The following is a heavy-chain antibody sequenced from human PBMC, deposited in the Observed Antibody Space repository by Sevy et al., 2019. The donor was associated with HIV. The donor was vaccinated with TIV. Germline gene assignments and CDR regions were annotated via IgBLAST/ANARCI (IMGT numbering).Heavy chain of an antibody. CDR2: INPNSGDT. V-gene: IGHV1-2*02. J-gene: IGHJ4*02. CDR3: SRDLRLRGYSYGCFDY. Sequence: ASVKVSCKASGYTFTGQYIHWMRQAPGQGLEWMGWINPNSGDTNYAQEFQGRVTMTRDTSISTAYMELSGLKSDDTAVYYCSRDLRLRGYSYGCFDYWGQGTLVTVSS. CDR1: GYTFTGQY. D-gene: IGHD5-18*01.